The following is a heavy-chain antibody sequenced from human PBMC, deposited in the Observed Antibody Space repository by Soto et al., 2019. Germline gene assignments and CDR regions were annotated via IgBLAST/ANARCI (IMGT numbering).Heavy chain of an antibody. CDR3: ARDLYCSGGSCCSDC. V-gene: IGHV3-7*01. CDR2: IKQDGSEK. J-gene: IGHJ4*02. D-gene: IGHD2-15*01. CDR1: RFTFSSYW. Sequence: EVQLVESGGGMVQPGGSPRLSCPASRFTFSSYWMSSVRQAPGKGLERVANIKQDGSEKYYVDSVKGRFTISIANAKSSLYLQRNSLCAEDTDVYYGARDLYCSGGSCCSDCLGQGTLVTVSS.